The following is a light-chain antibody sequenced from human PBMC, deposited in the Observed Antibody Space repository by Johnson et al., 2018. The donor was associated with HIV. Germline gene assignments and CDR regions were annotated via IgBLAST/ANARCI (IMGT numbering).Light chain of an antibody. V-gene: IGLV1-51*01. CDR2: DNN. Sequence: HSVLTQPPSVSAAPGQKVTISCSGSSSNIGNNYVSWYQQLPGTAPRLLIYDNNKRPSGISDRFSGSKSGTSATLGITGLQTGDEADYYCGTWDSSLSPYVCGSGTKVTVL. J-gene: IGLJ1*01. CDR1: SSNIGNNY. CDR3: GTWDSSLSPYV.